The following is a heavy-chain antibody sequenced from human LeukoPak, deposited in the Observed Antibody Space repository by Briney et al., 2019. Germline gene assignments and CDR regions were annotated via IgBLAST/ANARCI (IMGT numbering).Heavy chain of an antibody. CDR1: GGSISSYY. CDR2: IYYRGST. J-gene: IGHJ5*02. CDR3: ARRTPSYCSSTSCLNWFDP. V-gene: IGHV4-59*01. D-gene: IGHD2-2*01. Sequence: PSETLSLTCTVSGGSISSYYWSWIRQPPGKGLEWIGYIYYRGSTNYNPSLKSRVTISVDTSKNQFSLKLSSVTAADTAVYYCARRTPSYCSSTSCLNWFDPWGQGTLVTVSS.